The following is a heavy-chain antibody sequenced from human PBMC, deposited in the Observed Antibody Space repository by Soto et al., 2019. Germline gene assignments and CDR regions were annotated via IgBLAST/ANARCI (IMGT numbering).Heavy chain of an antibody. CDR1: GFIFSSYT. J-gene: IGHJ3*01. V-gene: IGHV3-21*01. CDR2: ISSRSIYI. Sequence: GGSLRLSCAASGFIFSSYTMNWVRQAPGKGPEWVSSISSRSIYIYDADSVKGRFTISRDNAKNSLYLQMNSLRADDTAVYYCARVSTISVAGPFDLWGQGTMVTVSS. CDR3: ARVSTISVAGPFDL. D-gene: IGHD6-19*01.